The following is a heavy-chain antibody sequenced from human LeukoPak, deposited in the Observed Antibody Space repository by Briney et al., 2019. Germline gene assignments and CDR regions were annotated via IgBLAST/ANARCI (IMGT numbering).Heavy chain of an antibody. D-gene: IGHD6-19*01. CDR1: GGAFSDYA. V-gene: IGHV1-69*10. J-gene: IGHJ4*02. CDR3: ATSSQRDSSGNGVY. Sequence: GASVKVSCKASGGAFSDYALNWVRQAPGQGLVWMGVFIPILGTANYAQKFQGRVTITADKSTSTAYMELSSLRSEDTAVYYCATSSQRDSSGNGVYWGQGTLVTVSS. CDR2: FIPILGTA.